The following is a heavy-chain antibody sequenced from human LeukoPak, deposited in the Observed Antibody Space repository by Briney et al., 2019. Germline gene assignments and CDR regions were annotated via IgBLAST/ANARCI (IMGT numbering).Heavy chain of an antibody. Sequence: SVKVSCKASGGTFSSYAISWVRQAPGQGLEWMGRIIPIFGTANYAQKFQGRVMITTDESTSTAYMELSSLRSEDTAVYYCARNGGWDIVVVPAADYAFDIWGQGTMVTVSS. V-gene: IGHV1-69*05. CDR3: ARNGGWDIVVVPAADYAFDI. J-gene: IGHJ3*02. D-gene: IGHD2-2*01. CDR2: IIPIFGTA. CDR1: GGTFSSYA.